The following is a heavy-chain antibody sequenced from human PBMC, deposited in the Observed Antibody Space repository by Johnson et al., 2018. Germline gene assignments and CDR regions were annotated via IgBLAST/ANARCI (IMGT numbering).Heavy chain of an antibody. V-gene: IGHV3-23*04. CDR3: AKVATPQKAVLAEYFQH. CDR2: ISDAGGST. D-gene: IGHD2-15*01. J-gene: IGHJ1*01. CDR1: GFTFSSYA. Sequence: VQLVESGGGLVQPGGSLRLSCAASGFTFSSYAMSWVRQAPGKGLEWVSAISDAGGSTYYVDSVKGRFTISRDNSKNTLNLQMNSLRDEDTAVYYCAKVATPQKAVLAEYFQHWGQGTLVTGSS.